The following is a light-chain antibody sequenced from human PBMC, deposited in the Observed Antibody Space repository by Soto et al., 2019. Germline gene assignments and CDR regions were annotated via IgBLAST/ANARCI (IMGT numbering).Light chain of an antibody. Sequence: DIQMTQSPSTLSASVGDRVTITCRASQSISRWLAWYLQKPGKAPKLLIYKASTLESGVPSRFSGSGSGTEFTLTISSLQPDDFATYYCQQYDSYPGTFGQGTEVEIK. CDR1: QSISRW. V-gene: IGKV1-5*03. CDR3: QQYDSYPGT. J-gene: IGKJ1*01. CDR2: KAS.